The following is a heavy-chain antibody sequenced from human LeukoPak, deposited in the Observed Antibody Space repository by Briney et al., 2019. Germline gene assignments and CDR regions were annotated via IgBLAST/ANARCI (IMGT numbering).Heavy chain of an antibody. Sequence: ASVKVSCKASGYTFTGYYMHWVRQAPGQGLEWMGWINPNSGGTNYAQKFQGWVTMTRDTSISTAYMELSRLRSEDTAVYYCATKGPVGYGYGPDYYYYYMDVWGKGTTVTVSS. J-gene: IGHJ6*03. CDR3: ATKGPVGYGYGPDYYYYYMDV. D-gene: IGHD5-18*01. CDR1: GYTFTGYY. V-gene: IGHV1-2*04. CDR2: INPNSGGT.